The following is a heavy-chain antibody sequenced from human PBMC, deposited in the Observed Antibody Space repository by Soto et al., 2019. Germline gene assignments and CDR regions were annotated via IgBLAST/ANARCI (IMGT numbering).Heavy chain of an antibody. CDR3: ARGWTSSAPDWYFDL. V-gene: IGHV4-4*07. CDR1: SRPISTYY. CDR2: IFSSLSS. Sequence: TSETPSLTWCVYSRPISTYYLTWIRHSAGNELERIGRIFSSLSSYYNPSLDTRVTMSIDKSKNQFSLKLSSLTDADKAVYFCARGWTSSAPDWYFDLWGPGTLVTVSS. D-gene: IGHD2-2*01. J-gene: IGHJ2*01.